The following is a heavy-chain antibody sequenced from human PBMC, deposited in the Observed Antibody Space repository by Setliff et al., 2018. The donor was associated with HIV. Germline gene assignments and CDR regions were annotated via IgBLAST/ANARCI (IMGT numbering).Heavy chain of an antibody. CDR1: GFAFKTVG. Sequence: ETLSLSCAASGFAFKTVGLSWVRQAPGKGLEWIAAIYRDDETYYADSVKGRFTISRDNSKNTMFLELNSLRAEDTAIYYCTADSRESPNLDYWGQGTPVTVSS. J-gene: IGHJ4*02. CDR2: IYRDDET. D-gene: IGHD3-22*01. V-gene: IGHV3-53*01. CDR3: TADSRESPNLDY.